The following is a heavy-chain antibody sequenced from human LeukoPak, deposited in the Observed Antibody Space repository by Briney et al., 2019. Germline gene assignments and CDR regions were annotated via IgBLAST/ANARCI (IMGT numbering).Heavy chain of an antibody. CDR2: ISYDGSEK. CDR3: ARHIPFDC. J-gene: IGHJ4*02. V-gene: IGHV3-30-3*01. Sequence: PGGSLRLSCAASGSTFSSYPMHWVRQAPGKGLEWVAVISYDGSEKHYADPVKGRFTISRDNSKNTLYLQMSSLRAEDTAMYYCARHIPFDCWGQGTLVTVSS. D-gene: IGHD2-21*01. CDR1: GSTFSSYP.